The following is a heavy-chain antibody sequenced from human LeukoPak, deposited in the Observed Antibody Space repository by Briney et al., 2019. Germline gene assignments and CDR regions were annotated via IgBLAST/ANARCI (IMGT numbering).Heavy chain of an antibody. CDR1: GFTFSSYA. D-gene: IGHD2-2*01. CDR2: ISGSGGST. Sequence: GGSLRLSCAASGFTFSSYAMSWVRQAPGKGLEGVSAISGSGGSTYYADSVKGRFTISRDNSKNTLYLQMNSLRAEDTAVYYCANVRYCSSTSCPDYWGQGTLVTVSS. V-gene: IGHV3-23*01. CDR3: ANVRYCSSTSCPDY. J-gene: IGHJ4*02.